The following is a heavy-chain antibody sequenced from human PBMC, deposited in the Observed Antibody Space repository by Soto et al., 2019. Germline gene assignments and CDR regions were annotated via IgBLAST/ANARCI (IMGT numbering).Heavy chain of an antibody. V-gene: IGHV3-53*04. Sequence: EVQLVESGGGLVQPGGSLRLSCAASGFTVSSNYMSWVRQAPGKGLEWVSVIYSGGSTYYADSVKGRFTISRHNSKNTLYLQMNSLRAEDTAVYYCARESRQQLPRPGAHCYYYYYMDVWGKGTTVTVSS. D-gene: IGHD6-13*01. J-gene: IGHJ6*03. CDR3: ARESRQQLPRPGAHCYYYYYMDV. CDR1: GFTVSSNY. CDR2: IYSGGST.